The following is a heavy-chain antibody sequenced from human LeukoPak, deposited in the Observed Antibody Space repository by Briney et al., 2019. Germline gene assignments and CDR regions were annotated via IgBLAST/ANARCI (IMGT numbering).Heavy chain of an antibody. CDR2: IGIKANNYAT. Sequence: GGSLKLSCAASGFTFSGSDMHWVRQASGKGLEWVGRIGIKANNYATAYSAALKGRFTISRDDSKNTAYLQMNSLRAEDTAVYYCTTYTRGHYWGQGILVTVSS. D-gene: IGHD6-19*01. J-gene: IGHJ4*02. V-gene: IGHV3-73*01. CDR1: GFTFSGSD. CDR3: TTYTRGHY.